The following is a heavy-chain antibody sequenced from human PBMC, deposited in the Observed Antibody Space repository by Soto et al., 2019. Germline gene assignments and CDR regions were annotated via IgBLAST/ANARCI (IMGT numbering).Heavy chain of an antibody. Sequence: QVQLVQSGAEVKKPGSSVKVSCKASGGTFSSYAISWVRQAPGQGLEWMGGIIPIFGTANYAQKFQGRVTITADESTSTAYMELSSLRSEDTAVYYGARDPVEMATITDWFDPWGQGTLVTVSS. CDR1: GGTFSSYA. CDR2: IIPIFGTA. CDR3: ARDPVEMATITDWFDP. J-gene: IGHJ5*02. D-gene: IGHD5-12*01. V-gene: IGHV1-69*01.